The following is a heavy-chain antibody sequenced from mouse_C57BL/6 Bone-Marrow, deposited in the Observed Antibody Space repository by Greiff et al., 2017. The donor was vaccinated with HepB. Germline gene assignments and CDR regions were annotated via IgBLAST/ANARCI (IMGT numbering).Heavy chain of an antibody. D-gene: IGHD1-1*01. Sequence: DVKLVESGGGLVQPGGSMKLSCVASGFTFSNYWMNWVRQSPEKGLEWVAQIRLKSDNYATHYAESVKGRLTISRDDSKSSVYLQMNNLRAEDTGIYYCTGTYYYGSSPHWYFDVWGTGTTVTVSS. CDR1: GFTFSNYW. CDR2: IRLKSDNYAT. CDR3: TGTYYYGSSPHWYFDV. J-gene: IGHJ1*03. V-gene: IGHV6-3*01.